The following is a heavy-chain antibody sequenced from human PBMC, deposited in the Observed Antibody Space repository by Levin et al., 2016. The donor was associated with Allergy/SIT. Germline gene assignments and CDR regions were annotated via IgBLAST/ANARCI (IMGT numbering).Heavy chain of an antibody. CDR1: GFTFSSYA. J-gene: IGHJ4*02. V-gene: IGHV3-23*01. CDR3: GSLDY. CDR2: ISGSGDNI. Sequence: GGSLRLSCAASGFTFSSYAMTWVRQAPGKGLECVSVISGSGDNIYYADSVEGRFTISRDNSKNTLYLQMSSLRAEDTALYYCGSLDYWGQGTLVTVSS.